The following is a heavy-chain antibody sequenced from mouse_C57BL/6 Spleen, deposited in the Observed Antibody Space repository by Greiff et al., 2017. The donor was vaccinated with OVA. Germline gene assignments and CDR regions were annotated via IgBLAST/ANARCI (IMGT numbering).Heavy chain of an antibody. CDR3: AREGDGYYEDY. CDR1: GYTFTSYW. V-gene: IGHV1-52*01. Sequence: VQLQQPGAELVRPGSSVKLSCKASGYTFTSYWMHWVKQRPIQGLEWIGNIDPSDSETHYNQKFKDKATLTVDKSSSTAYMQLSSLTSEDSAVYYCAREGDGYYEDYWGQGTTLTVSS. J-gene: IGHJ2*01. CDR2: IDPSDSET. D-gene: IGHD2-3*01.